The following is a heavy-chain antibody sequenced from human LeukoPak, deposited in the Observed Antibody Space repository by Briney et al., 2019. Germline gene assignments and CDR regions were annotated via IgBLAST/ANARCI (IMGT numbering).Heavy chain of an antibody. D-gene: IGHD3-16*01. V-gene: IGHV3-74*01. J-gene: IGHJ4*02. CDR2: IEPDGSRI. CDR1: GFTLGRYW. CDR3: ARDFAGGDDY. Sequence: PGGSLRLSCAASGFTLGRYWMHWVRQVPEKGLVWVSRIEPDGSRITYADSLKGRFTMSRDNAKNTLYLQMNSLRAEDTAVYYCARDFAGGDDYWGQGTLVTVSS.